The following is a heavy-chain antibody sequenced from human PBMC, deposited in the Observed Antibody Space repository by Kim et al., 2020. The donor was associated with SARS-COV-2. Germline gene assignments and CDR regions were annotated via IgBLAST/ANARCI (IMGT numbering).Heavy chain of an antibody. CDR1: GDSISSYY. Sequence: SETLSLTCTVSGDSISSYYWNWIRQPPGKGLEWIAYIFYSGITYFNPSLKSRVTISVDTSKNQLSLKLNSVTAADTAVYYCARSVDSTSFGWFDPWGQGTLVTVSS. D-gene: IGHD3-3*01. CDR3: ARSVDSTSFGWFDP. V-gene: IGHV4-59*01. CDR2: IFYSGIT. J-gene: IGHJ5*02.